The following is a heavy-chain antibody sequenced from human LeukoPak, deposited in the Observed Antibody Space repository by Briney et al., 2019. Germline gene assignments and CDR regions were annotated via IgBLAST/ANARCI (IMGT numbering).Heavy chain of an antibody. V-gene: IGHV3-21*01. CDR1: GFTFSSYS. CDR2: ISSSSSYI. D-gene: IGHD6-19*01. J-gene: IGHJ5*02. Sequence: AGGSLRLSCAASGFTFSSYSMNWVRQAPGKGLEWVSSISSSSSYIYYADSVKGRFTISRDNAKNSLYLQMNSLRAEDTAVYYCARATRIAVAGTRGWFDPWGQGTLVTVSS. CDR3: ARATRIAVAGTRGWFDP.